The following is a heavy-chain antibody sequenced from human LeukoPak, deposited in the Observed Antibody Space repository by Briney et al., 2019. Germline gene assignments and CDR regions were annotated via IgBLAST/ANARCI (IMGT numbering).Heavy chain of an antibody. D-gene: IGHD4-23*01. J-gene: IGHJ2*01. CDR3: ARYGGCCEL. CDR2: INRDGSIT. CDR1: GFTFSSYW. V-gene: IGHV3-74*01. Sequence: GGSVRLSCAASGFTFSSYWMHWLPHAPGKGLVGVSRINRDGSITLYADSVRGRFTISRDNAKNTLYLQMNSLRAGDTAVYYFARYGGCCELWGRGPLHTVP.